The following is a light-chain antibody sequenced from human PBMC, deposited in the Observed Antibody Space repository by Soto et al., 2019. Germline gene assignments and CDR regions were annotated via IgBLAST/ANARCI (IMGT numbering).Light chain of an antibody. CDR2: DAS. J-gene: IGKJ4*01. CDR1: QSVRSY. Sequence: EIVLTQSPATLSLSPGERATLSCRASQSVRSYLAWYQQKPGQAPRLLIYDASKRAPGIRARSSGSGSGPDFTLTISSLEPEAFAVYYYQQRSNWPLTFGGGTKVEI. V-gene: IGKV3-11*01. CDR3: QQRSNWPLT.